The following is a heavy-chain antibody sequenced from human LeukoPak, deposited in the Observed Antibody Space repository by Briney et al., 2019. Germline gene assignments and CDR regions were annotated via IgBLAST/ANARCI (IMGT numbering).Heavy chain of an antibody. CDR3: ARELGMPPLFDP. J-gene: IGHJ5*02. CDR2: IYYSGST. CDR1: GGSICSGGYY. D-gene: IGHD7-27*01. V-gene: IGHV4-31*03. Sequence: SQTLSLTCTVSGGSICSGGYYWSWIRQHPGKGLEWIGYIYYSGSTYYNPSLKSRATISVDTSKNQFSLQLSSVTAADTAVYYCARELGMPPLFDPWGQGTLVTVSS.